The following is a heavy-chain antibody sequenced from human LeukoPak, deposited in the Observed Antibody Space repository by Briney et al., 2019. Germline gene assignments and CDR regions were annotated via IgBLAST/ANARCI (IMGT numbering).Heavy chain of an antibody. CDR3: ARFSGSLLVENWFDP. Sequence: GESLKISCKGSGYIFADWWIGWVRQMPGIGLEWIAIIYPGDSQTRYSPSFQGQVTLSVDKSVTTAYLHWSGLKASDTGIYYCARFSGSLLVENWFDPWGQGTLVTVSS. D-gene: IGHD3-10*01. V-gene: IGHV5-51*01. J-gene: IGHJ5*02. CDR2: IYPGDSQT. CDR1: GYIFADWW.